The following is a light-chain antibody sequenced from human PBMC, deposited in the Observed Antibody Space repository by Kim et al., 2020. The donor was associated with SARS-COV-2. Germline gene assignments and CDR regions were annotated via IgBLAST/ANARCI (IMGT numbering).Light chain of an antibody. CDR3: QQYYDYPYT. J-gene: IGKJ2*01. CDR1: QGISSY. Sequence: AIRLTQSPPSLSTSIGDKVTITCRASQGISSYLAWYQQKPGKVPKLLIYAASTLQSGVPSRFSGGGSGTDFSLTISCLQSEDFATYYCQQYYDYPYTFGQGTKLEI. V-gene: IGKV1-8*01. CDR2: AAS.